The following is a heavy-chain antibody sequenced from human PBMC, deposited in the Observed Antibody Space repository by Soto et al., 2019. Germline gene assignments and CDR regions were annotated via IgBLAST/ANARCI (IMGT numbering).Heavy chain of an antibody. CDR2: MNPNSGNT. D-gene: IGHD4-17*01. Sequence: QVQLVQSGAEVKKSGASVKVSCKASGYTFTSYDINWVRQATGQGLEWMGWMNPNSGNTGYAQKFQGRVTMTRNTSISTAYMELSSLRSEDTAVYYCARSIGGDYDYYYYGMDVWGQGTTVTVSS. CDR1: GYTFTSYD. V-gene: IGHV1-8*01. CDR3: ARSIGGDYDYYYYGMDV. J-gene: IGHJ6*02.